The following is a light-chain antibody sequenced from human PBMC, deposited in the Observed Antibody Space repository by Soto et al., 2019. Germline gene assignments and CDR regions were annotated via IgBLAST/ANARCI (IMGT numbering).Light chain of an antibody. J-gene: IGLJ3*02. CDR1: RSNIGTNY. CDR3: AAWDDSLSGPV. V-gene: IGLV1-47*02. CDR2: SNS. Sequence: QYVLTQPPSASGTPGQRVTISCSGRRSNIGTNYVYWYQQFPGTAPKLLIYSNSHRPSGVPDRFSGSKSGTSASLAISGLRSDDEADYYCAAWDDSLSGPVFGGGTKLTVL.